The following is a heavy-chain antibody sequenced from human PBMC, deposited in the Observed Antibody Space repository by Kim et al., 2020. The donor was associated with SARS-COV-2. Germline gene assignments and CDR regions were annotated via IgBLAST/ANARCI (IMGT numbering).Heavy chain of an antibody. CDR3: ARGVAGTTYGMDV. CDR2: INHSGST. Sequence: SETLSLTCAVYGGSFSGYYWSWIRQPPGKGLEWIGEINHSGSTNYNPSLKSRVTISVDTSKNQFSLKLSSVTAADTAVYYCARGVAGTTYGMDVWGQGTTVTVSS. V-gene: IGHV4-34*01. CDR1: GGSFSGYY. J-gene: IGHJ6*02. D-gene: IGHD6-19*01.